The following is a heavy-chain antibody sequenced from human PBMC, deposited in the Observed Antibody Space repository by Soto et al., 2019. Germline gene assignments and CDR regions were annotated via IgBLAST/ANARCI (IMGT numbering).Heavy chain of an antibody. CDR1: GYTFTSYG. CDR3: ARDLPTMDV. V-gene: IGHV1-18*01. Sequence: QVQLVQSGAAVKKPGATVKVTCKASGYTFTSYGISWVRQAPGQGLDWMGWLRAYNGNTNYAQKLQGRVTMTTDTPTSTAYLELRSLRSDDTAVYYGARDLPTMDVWGQGTTVTVSS. CDR2: LRAYNGNT. J-gene: IGHJ6*02.